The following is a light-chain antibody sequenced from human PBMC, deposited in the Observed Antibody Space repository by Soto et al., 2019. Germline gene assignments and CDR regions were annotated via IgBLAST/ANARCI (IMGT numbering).Light chain of an antibody. Sequence: QSVLTQPPSVSAAPGQRVTISCSGSSSNIGNNYVSWYRQFPGTAPKLLICEDDKRPPGIPDRFPGSKSGSSATLAITGIQTGDEADYYCGTWDDSLSAGVFGGGTKLTVL. J-gene: IGLJ2*01. CDR2: EDD. V-gene: IGLV1-51*02. CDR1: SSNIGNNY. CDR3: GTWDDSLSAGV.